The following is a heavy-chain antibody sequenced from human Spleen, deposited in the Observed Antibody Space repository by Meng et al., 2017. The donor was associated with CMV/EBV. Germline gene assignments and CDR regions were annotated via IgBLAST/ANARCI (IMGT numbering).Heavy chain of an antibody. V-gene: IGHV4-34*01. CDR1: GGSFSGYY. Sequence: SETLSFTCAVYGGSFSGYYWSWIRQPPGKGLEWIGEINHSGSTNYNPSLKSRVTISVDTSKNQFSLKLSSVTAADTAVYYCARVARTPTNSYVFDSWGQGALVTVSS. D-gene: IGHD2-15*01. CDR3: ARVARTPTNSYVFDS. J-gene: IGHJ4*02. CDR2: INHSGST.